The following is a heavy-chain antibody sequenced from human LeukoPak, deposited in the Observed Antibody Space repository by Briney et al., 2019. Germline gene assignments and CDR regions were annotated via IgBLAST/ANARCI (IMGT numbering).Heavy chain of an antibody. CDR3: ARSRGSYGDHVGYFDY. CDR2: IRSKAYGGTT. D-gene: IGHD4-17*01. J-gene: IGHJ4*02. CDR1: GFTFGDYA. Sequence: GGSLRLSCTASGFTFGDYAMSWFRQAPGKGLEWVGFIRSKAYGGTTEYAASVKGRFTISRDNSKNTLYLQMDSLRAEDMAVYYCARSRGSYGDHVGYFDYWGQGTLVTVSS. V-gene: IGHV3-49*03.